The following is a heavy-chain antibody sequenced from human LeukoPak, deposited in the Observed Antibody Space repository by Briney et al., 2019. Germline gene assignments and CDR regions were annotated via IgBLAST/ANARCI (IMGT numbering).Heavy chain of an antibody. CDR2: ISSSSSSI. Sequence: PGGSLRLSCAASGFSFSSYSMNWVRQAPGKGLEWVSSISSSSSSIYYADSVKGRFTISRDNAKNSLYLQMDSLRAEDTAVYYCAKTGGDCSSTSCSNYYYYYYMDVWGKGTTVTVSS. J-gene: IGHJ6*03. CDR1: GFSFSSYS. CDR3: AKTGGDCSSTSCSNYYYYYYMDV. V-gene: IGHV3-21*04. D-gene: IGHD2-2*01.